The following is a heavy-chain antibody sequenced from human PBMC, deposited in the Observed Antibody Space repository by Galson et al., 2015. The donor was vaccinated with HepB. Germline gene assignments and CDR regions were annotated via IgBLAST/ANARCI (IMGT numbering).Heavy chain of an antibody. D-gene: IGHD3-9*01. V-gene: IGHV3-11*01. CDR3: ARDDLTSKRNDY. CDR1: GFTVSTNY. CDR2: ISDSHRTT. Sequence: SLRLSCAASGFTVSTNYMSWVRQAPGKGLEWISYISDSHRTTYYVDSVKGRFTISRDNAKNSLYLHMNSLRVEDTAVYYCARDDLTSKRNDYWGQGTLVTVSS. J-gene: IGHJ4*02.